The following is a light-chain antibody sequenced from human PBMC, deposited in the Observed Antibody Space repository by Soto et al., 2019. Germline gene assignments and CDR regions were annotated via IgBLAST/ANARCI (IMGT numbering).Light chain of an antibody. CDR1: SSDVGSYNL. CDR3: CSYSVSGTSWV. J-gene: IGLJ3*02. Sequence: QSVLTQPASVSGSPGQSITISCTGTSSDVGSYNLVSWYQQHPGKAPKLLISDVTKWPSGVSNRFSGSKSGNTASLTISGLQAEDEADYYCCSYSVSGTSWVFGGGTKLTVL. V-gene: IGLV2-23*02. CDR2: DVT.